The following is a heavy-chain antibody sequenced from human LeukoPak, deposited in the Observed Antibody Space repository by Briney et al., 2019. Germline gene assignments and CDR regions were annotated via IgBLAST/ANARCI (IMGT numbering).Heavy chain of an antibody. J-gene: IGHJ4*02. D-gene: IGHD6-19*01. CDR3: ARGPVALVYLDY. CDR2: IIPILGIA. V-gene: IGHV1-69*04. CDR1: GGTFSSYA. Sequence: GASVKVSCKASGGTFSSYAISWVRQAPGQGLEWMGRIIPILGIANYAQKFQGRVTITADKSTSTAYMELSSLRSEDTAVYYCARGPVALVYLDYWGQGTLVTVSS.